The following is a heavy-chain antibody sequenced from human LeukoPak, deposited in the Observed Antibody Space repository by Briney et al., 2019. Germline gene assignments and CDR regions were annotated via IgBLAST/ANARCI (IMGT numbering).Heavy chain of an antibody. CDR1: GGSFSGYY. CDR3: ARGRAELLWFGELSDYFDY. V-gene: IGHV4-34*01. Sequence: SETLSLTCAVYGGSFSGYYWSWIRQPPGKGLEWIGEINHSGSTNYNPSLKSRVTISVDTSKNQFSLKLSSVTAADTAVYYCARGRAELLWFGELSDYFDYWGQGTLVTVSS. D-gene: IGHD3-10*01. CDR2: INHSGST. J-gene: IGHJ4*02.